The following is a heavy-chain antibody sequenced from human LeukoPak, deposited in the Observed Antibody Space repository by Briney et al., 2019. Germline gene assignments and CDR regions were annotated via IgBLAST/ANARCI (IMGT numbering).Heavy chain of an antibody. Sequence: PSETLSLTCTVSGDSISSTSYYWGWIRQPPGKGLEWIGTIYYSGRTYYNPSLKSRVTIFVDTAKNQVSLKLSSVTAADTAVYYCARPSGSYRAEYFQHWGQGTLVTVSS. CDR3: ARPSGSYRAEYFQH. D-gene: IGHD1-26*01. V-gene: IGHV4-39*01. CDR2: IYYSGRT. CDR1: GDSISSTSYY. J-gene: IGHJ1*01.